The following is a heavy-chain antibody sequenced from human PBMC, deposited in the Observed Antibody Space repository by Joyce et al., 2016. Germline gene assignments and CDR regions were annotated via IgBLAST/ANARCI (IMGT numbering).Heavy chain of an antibody. CDR3: ARLGWGGDL. D-gene: IGHD2-21*01. J-gene: IGHJ4*02. Sequence: QVQLQESGPGLVRPSETLSLTCTVSGASVSSCDCFWSWIRQPPGKGLEWIGAIYYNGGSHYKPSLNHRVAISVDTSKNHFSLTLNSVTAADTGVYDCARLGWGGDLWGQGTLVTVSS. CDR2: IYYNGGS. CDR1: GASVSSCDCF. V-gene: IGHV4-61*03.